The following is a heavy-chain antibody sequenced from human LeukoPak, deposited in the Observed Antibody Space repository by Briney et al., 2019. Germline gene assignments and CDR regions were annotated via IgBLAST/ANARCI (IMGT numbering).Heavy chain of an antibody. V-gene: IGHV3-11*04. CDR1: GFAFSDYY. CDR2: ISSSGSNI. J-gene: IGHJ6*03. Sequence: GGSLRLSCAASGFAFSDYYMSWIRQAPGKGLEWVSYISSSGSNIYYADSVKGRFTISRDNAKNSLYLQMNSLRAEDTAVYYCARDNNTMVRGVRMSPYYYYMDVWGKGTTVTVSS. D-gene: IGHD3-10*01. CDR3: ARDNNTMVRGVRMSPYYYYMDV.